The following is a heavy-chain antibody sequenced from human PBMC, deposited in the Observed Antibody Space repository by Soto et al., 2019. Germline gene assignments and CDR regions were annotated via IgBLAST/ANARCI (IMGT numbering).Heavy chain of an antibody. CDR1: GGSISSSSYS. Sequence: SETLSLTCTVSGGSISSSSYSWCLIRQPPGKGLEWIGSIYYSGSTYYNPSLKSRVTISVDTSKNQFSLKLSSVTAADTAVYYCASQGFYTELVLAAHGHYYVMDVLVQGTTVTGS. CDR3: ASQGFYTELVLAAHGHYYVMDV. CDR2: IYYSGST. D-gene: IGHD2-8*02. V-gene: IGHV4-39*01. J-gene: IGHJ6*01.